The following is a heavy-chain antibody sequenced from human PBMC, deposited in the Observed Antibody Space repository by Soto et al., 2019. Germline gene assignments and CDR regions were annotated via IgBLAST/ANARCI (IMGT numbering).Heavy chain of an antibody. CDR3: ARDDRDSSSSGFPIAGPPLRYSYGMEV. D-gene: IGHD6-6*01. CDR2: ISYDGSNK. J-gene: IGHJ6*02. V-gene: IGHV3-30-3*01. CDR1: GFTFSSYA. Sequence: QPGGSLRLSCAASGFTFSSYAMHWVRQAPGKGLEWVAVISYDGSNKYYADSVKGRFTISRDNSKNTLYLQMNSLRAEDTAVYYCARDDRDSSSSGFPIAGPPLRYSYGMEVWGQGTTVTVSS.